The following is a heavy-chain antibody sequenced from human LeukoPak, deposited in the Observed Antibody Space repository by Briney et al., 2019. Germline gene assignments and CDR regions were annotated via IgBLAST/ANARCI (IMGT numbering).Heavy chain of an antibody. Sequence: SQTLSLTCTVSGGSLSSGDYYWSWIRQPPGKGLEWIGYIYYSGSTYYNPSLKSRVTISEDTSKNQFSLKLISVTAADTAVYFCARGYCRRSSWYGGFDYWGQGTLVTVSS. CDR3: ARGYCRRSSWYGGFDY. J-gene: IGHJ4*02. CDR1: GGSLSSGDYY. D-gene: IGHD2-2*01. CDR2: IYYSGST. V-gene: IGHV4-30-4*08.